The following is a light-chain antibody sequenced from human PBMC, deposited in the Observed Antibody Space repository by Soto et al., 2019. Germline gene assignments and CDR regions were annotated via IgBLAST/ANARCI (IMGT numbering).Light chain of an antibody. V-gene: IGKV1-39*01. CDR1: QGVIAY. CDR3: QQSYRTPHT. CDR2: AAS. Sequence: DIQMTQSPSSLSASVGDRVTITCRSSQGVIAYLLWYQQRQGRAPQLLIYAASNLLSGVPSRFSGSGSGTNFTLNISSLQPEDFATYYCQQSYRTPHTFGQGTQLETK. J-gene: IGKJ2*01.